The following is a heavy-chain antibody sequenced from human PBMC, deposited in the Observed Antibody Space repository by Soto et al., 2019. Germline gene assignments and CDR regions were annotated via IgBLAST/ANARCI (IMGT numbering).Heavy chain of an antibody. CDR3: ARDLGPTAFDI. Sequence: ASVKVSCKASGYTFTNYYIHWVRQAPGQGLEWMGIINPSGGSTSYAEKFQGRVTVTRDTSISTAYMELSRLRSDDTAVYYCARDLGPTAFDIWGQGTMVTVSS. CDR1: GYTFTNYY. V-gene: IGHV1-46*01. D-gene: IGHD3-16*01. J-gene: IGHJ3*02. CDR2: INPSGGST.